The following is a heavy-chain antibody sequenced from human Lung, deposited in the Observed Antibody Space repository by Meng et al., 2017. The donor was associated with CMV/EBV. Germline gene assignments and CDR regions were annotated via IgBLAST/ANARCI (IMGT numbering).Heavy chain of an antibody. CDR2: ISGSGGST. Sequence: GGSLRLSCVASGLTFSSHPMTWVRQAPGKGLEWVSSISGSGGSTYSADSVQGRFTISRDNSKNTLYLQMSALRDEDTALYYCARGGPVAGKNWFDRWGHGTXVTVSS. V-gene: IGHV3-23*01. CDR1: GLTFSSHP. D-gene: IGHD6-19*01. J-gene: IGHJ5*02. CDR3: ARGGPVAGKNWFDR.